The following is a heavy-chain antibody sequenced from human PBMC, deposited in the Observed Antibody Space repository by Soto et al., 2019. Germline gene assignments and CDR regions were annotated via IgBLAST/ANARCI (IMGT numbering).Heavy chain of an antibody. CDR2: IANNGGT. V-gene: IGHV4-59*01. J-gene: IGHJ5*01. Sequence: SETLSLTCTVSGDSISTNQWGWIRQPPGKGLEWIGYIANNGGTNYNPSLKSRLTMSKDMSRNQFSLKLSSVTAADTGVYYCATGGIYYEAWGQGTLVTVSS. D-gene: IGHD1-26*01. CDR1: GDSISTNQ. CDR3: ATGGIYYEA.